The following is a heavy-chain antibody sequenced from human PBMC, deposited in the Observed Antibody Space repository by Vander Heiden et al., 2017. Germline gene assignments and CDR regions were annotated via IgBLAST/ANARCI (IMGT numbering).Heavy chain of an antibody. CDR1: GYTFINYY. D-gene: IGHD6-13*01. V-gene: IGHV1-46*01. Sequence: QVHLVQSGDEVKRPGASVKVSCKASGYTFINYYMHWVRQAPGQGLEWMGIINPRGGSTRYAQKFQGRVTMTGDTSTSTVYMEVSSLSSEDTAVYYCARDHGGGQQLVGVGDSWGQGALVTVSS. CDR3: ARDHGGGQQLVGVGDS. J-gene: IGHJ4*02. CDR2: INPRGGST.